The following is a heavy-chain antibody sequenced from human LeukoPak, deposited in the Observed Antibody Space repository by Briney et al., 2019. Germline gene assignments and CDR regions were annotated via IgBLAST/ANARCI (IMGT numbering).Heavy chain of an antibody. CDR2: IGTTMDT. D-gene: IGHD2-2*01. J-gene: IGHJ1*01. V-gene: IGHV3-13*01. Sequence: PGGSLRLSCAASGFAFSNYDMHWVRQATGKGLEWVSHIGTTMDTHYSGSVEGRFTISRENAKNSLYLQMNNLRAGDTAVYYCARGDIVVVPAAKVYEYFQHWGQGTLVTVSS. CDR3: ARGDIVVVPAAKVYEYFQH. CDR1: GFAFSNYD.